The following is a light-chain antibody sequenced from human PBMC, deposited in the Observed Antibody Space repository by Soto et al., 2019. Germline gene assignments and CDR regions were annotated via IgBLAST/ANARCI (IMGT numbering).Light chain of an antibody. CDR1: NSNIGINT. CDR2: GNN. CDR3: AAWDDSLNGVV. J-gene: IGLJ2*01. Sequence: QSVLTQPPSASGTPGQRVIISCSGSNSNIGINTVNWYQQLPGTAPKLLNYGNNQWPSGVPDRFSGSKSGTSASLAISGLQSEDEADYYCAAWDDSLNGVVFGGGTKLTVL. V-gene: IGLV1-44*01.